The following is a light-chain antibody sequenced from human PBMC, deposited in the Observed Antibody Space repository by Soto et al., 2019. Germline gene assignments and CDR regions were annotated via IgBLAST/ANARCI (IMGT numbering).Light chain of an antibody. Sequence: QSALTQPPSASGSPGQSVTISCTGSSSDIGGYDFVSWYQQHPGKVPKLLIYEVTKRPSGVPDRFSGSKSGNTASLTVSGLQADDEADYYCCSHAGSKNYYLFGPGTKLIVL. J-gene: IGLJ1*01. CDR1: SSDIGGYDF. CDR2: EVT. CDR3: CSHAGSKNYYL. V-gene: IGLV2-8*01.